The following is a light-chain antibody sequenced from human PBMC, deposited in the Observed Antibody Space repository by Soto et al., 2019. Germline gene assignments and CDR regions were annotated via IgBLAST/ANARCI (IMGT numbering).Light chain of an antibody. CDR1: RDIKNY. CDR3: QQIYSFPPT. Sequence: DTQMTQSPSAVSASIGDRVIITCRASRDIKNYLAWHHQRPGAAPKLLIYDGSSLHSGVPSTISGSGSGREFSLVISRLQPDDFGTFFCQQIYSFPPTFGGGTKVAIK. J-gene: IGKJ4*01. V-gene: IGKV1-12*01. CDR2: DGS.